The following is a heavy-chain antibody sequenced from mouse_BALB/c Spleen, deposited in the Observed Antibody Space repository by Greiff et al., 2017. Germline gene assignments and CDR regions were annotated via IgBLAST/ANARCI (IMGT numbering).Heavy chain of an antibody. J-gene: IGHJ3*01. CDR2: IDPENGDT. CDR1: GFNIKDYY. CDR3: NEALCFAY. V-gene: IGHV14-4*02. D-gene: IGHD3-2*02. Sequence: EVQLQQSGAELVRSGASVKLSCTASGFNIKDYYMHWVKQRPEQGLEWIGWIDPENGDTEYAPKFQGKATMTADTSSNTAYLQLSSLTSEDTAVYYCNEALCFAYWGQGTLVTVSA.